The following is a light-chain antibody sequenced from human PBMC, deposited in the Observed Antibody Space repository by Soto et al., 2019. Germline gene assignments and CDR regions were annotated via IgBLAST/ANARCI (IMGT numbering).Light chain of an antibody. V-gene: IGKV3-15*01. CDR1: QSVGTN. J-gene: IGKJ5*01. CDR2: GAS. CDR3: QQLNYWPRIT. Sequence: IVMTQSPGTLSVSPWERATLSCRASQSVGTNLAWYQQRPGQAPRLLVYGASTRASGIPPRFSGSGSGTDFTLTISSLQSEDFAVYYCQQLNYWPRITFGQGTRLEIK.